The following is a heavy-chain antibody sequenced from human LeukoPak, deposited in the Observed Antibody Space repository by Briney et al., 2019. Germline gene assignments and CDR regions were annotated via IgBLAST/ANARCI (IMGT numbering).Heavy chain of an antibody. Sequence: ASVKVSCKASGYTFTSYYMHWVRQAPGQGLEWMGIINPSGGSTSYAQKFQGRVTMTRDTSTSTVYMELSSLRSEDTAVYYCARGPVRGFYGDRAYFDYWGQGTLVTVS. CDR2: INPSGGST. V-gene: IGHV1-46*01. D-gene: IGHD4-17*01. J-gene: IGHJ4*02. CDR1: GYTFTSYY. CDR3: ARGPVRGFYGDRAYFDY.